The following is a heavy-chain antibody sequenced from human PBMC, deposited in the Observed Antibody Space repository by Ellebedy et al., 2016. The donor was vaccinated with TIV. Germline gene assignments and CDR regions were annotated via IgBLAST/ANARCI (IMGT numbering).Heavy chain of an antibody. Sequence: GGSLRLSXAASGFTFSSYGMHWVRQAPGKGLEWVSVIYSGGSTYYADSVKGRFTISRDNSKNTLYLQMNSLRAEDTAVYYCARAPDTAMEPYGMDVWGQGTTVTVSS. V-gene: IGHV3-NL1*01. J-gene: IGHJ6*02. CDR2: IYSGGST. CDR1: GFTFSSYG. CDR3: ARAPDTAMEPYGMDV. D-gene: IGHD5-18*01.